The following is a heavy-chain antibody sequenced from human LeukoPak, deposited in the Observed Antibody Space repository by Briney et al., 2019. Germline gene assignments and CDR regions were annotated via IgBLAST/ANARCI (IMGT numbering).Heavy chain of an antibody. V-gene: IGHV4-4*09. CDR1: AASISNYC. J-gene: IGHJ4*02. CDR2: ISTSGST. Sequence: SETLSLTCAVSAASISNYCWSWIRQAPGKGLEWIRYISTSGSTNYNPSLKSRVSISLDTSMNRFSLNLNFVTAADTAVYYCASPRSGYRYTFDYWGQGALVTVSS. D-gene: IGHD3-22*01. CDR3: ASPRSGYRYTFDY.